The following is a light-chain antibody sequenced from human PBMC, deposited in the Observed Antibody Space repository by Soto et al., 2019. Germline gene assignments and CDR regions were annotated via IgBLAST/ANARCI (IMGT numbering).Light chain of an antibody. CDR3: LQHSSYPFT. CDR2: RAS. J-gene: IGKJ3*01. Sequence: DIQMTQSPSFLSPSIGDRVTITCRASQGIRDDLSCFQQKPGKAPERLIYRASFLQAGVPSRFSGSGSGTEFTLTIISLQPEDFATYYCLQHSSYPFTFGPGTEVHVK. V-gene: IGKV1-17*01. CDR1: QGIRDD.